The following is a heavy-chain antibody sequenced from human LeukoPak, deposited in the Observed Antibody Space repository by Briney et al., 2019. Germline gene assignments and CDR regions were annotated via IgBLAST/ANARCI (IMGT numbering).Heavy chain of an antibody. J-gene: IGHJ5*02. D-gene: IGHD6-6*01. CDR3: ARRYSSSLLTLNWFDP. CDR2: ISAYNGNT. V-gene: IGHV1-18*01. CDR1: GCTFTSYG. Sequence: GASVKVSCKASGCTFTSYGISWVRQAPGQGLEWMGWISAYNGNTNYAQKLQGRVTMTTDTSTSTAYMELRSLRSDDTAVYYCARRYSSSLLTLNWFDPWGQGTLVTVSS.